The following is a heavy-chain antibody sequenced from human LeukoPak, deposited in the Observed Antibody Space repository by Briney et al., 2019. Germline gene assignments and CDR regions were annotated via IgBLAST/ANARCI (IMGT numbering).Heavy chain of an antibody. D-gene: IGHD3-9*01. Sequence: GSLRLSCAASGFTVSSNYMSWVRQAPGKGLEWVSVIYSGGSTYYADSVKGRFTISRDNSKNTLYLQMNSLRAEDTAVYYCAKCARVDWLPIDYWGQGTLVTVSS. CDR1: GFTVSSNY. CDR2: IYSGGST. V-gene: IGHV3-53*01. CDR3: AKCARVDWLPIDY. J-gene: IGHJ4*02.